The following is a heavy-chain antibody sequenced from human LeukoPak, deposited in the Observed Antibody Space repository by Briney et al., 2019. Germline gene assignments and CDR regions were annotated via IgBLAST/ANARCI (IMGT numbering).Heavy chain of an antibody. CDR3: ARDHLGITMVRGVPLVDY. J-gene: IGHJ4*02. V-gene: IGHV1-2*02. CDR1: GYTFTGYY. Sequence: VASVKVSCKASGYTFTGYYMHWVRQAPGQGLEWMGWINPNSGGTNYAQKFQGRVTMTRDTSISTAYMELSRLRSDDTAVYYCARDHLGITMVRGVPLVDYWGQGTLVTVSS. CDR2: INPNSGGT. D-gene: IGHD3-10*01.